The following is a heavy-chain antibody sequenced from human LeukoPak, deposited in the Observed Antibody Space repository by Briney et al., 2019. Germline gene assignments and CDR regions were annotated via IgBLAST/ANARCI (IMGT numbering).Heavy chain of an antibody. D-gene: IGHD3-22*01. Sequence: RTGGSLRLSCSASGFTFDDYGMSWVRQAPGKGLEWVSGINWNGGSTGYADSVKGRFTISRDNAKNSLYLQMNSLRAEDTAVYYCARDTMHSSPRRGDYIDYWGQGTLVTVSS. CDR3: ARDTMHSSPRRGDYIDY. J-gene: IGHJ4*02. V-gene: IGHV3-20*04. CDR1: GFTFDDYG. CDR2: INWNGGST.